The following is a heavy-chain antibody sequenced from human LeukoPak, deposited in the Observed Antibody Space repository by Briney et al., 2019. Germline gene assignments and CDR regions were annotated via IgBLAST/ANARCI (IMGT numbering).Heavy chain of an antibody. V-gene: IGHV4-38-2*02. D-gene: IGHD1-26*01. CDR1: GYSISSEYY. CDR2: IYHSGST. CDR3: ARVGIDSGSFADFDY. J-gene: IGHJ4*02. Sequence: SETLSLTCTVSGYSISSEYYWGWIRQPPGKGLEWIGSIYHSGSTYYNPSLKSRVTISVDTSKDQFSLKLSSVTAADTAVYFCARVGIDSGSFADFDYWGQGTLVTVSS.